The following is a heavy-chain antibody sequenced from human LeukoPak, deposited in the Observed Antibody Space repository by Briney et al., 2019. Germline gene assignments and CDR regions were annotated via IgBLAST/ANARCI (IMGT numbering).Heavy chain of an antibody. J-gene: IGHJ6*03. CDR2: XYXXGSX. CDR3: ARSNLGYCSGGSCHYYYYYYMDV. Sequence: XXYXXGSXXXNPSLKSRVTISVDTSKKQFSLKLSSVTAADTAVYYCARSNLGYCSGGSCHYYYYYYMDVWGKGTTVTVSS. D-gene: IGHD2-15*01. V-gene: IGHV4-59*01.